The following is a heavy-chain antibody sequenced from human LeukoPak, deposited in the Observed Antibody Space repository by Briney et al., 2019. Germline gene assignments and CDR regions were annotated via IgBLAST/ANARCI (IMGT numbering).Heavy chain of an antibody. CDR2: IYYSGSS. J-gene: IGHJ4*02. CDR1: GGSISSYY. CDR3: ARTYCRGGSCHFDY. V-gene: IGHV4-59*01. Sequence: SETLSLTCTVSGGSISSYYWTWIRQPPGKGLEWIGYIYYSGSSNYNPSLKSRVTISVDTSKNQCSLKLSSVTAADTAVYYCARTYCRGGSCHFDYWGQGTLVTVSS. D-gene: IGHD2-15*01.